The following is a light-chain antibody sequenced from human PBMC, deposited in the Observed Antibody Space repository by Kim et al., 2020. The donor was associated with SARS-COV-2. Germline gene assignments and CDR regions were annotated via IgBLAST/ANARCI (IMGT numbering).Light chain of an antibody. CDR2: DAS. V-gene: IGKV3-11*01. CDR1: QSVSIY. J-gene: IGKJ4*01. CDR3: QQRSNWPPLT. Sequence: SPSQRATISCRASQSVSIYLAWYQQKPGQAPRRLIYDASNRATGIPARFSGSGSGTDFTLTISSLEPEDFAVYYCQQRSNWPPLTFGGGTKVDIK.